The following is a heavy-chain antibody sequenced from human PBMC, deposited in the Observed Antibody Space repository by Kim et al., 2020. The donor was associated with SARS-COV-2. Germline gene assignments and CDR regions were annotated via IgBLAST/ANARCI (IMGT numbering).Heavy chain of an antibody. Sequence: SETLSLTCTVSGASMTSNNHYWAWVRQAPGKGLEWIGSMHFSGTTYYNPSLKSRVATSVDTFNSQFSLELTSVTAADTAVYYCGRQRGLWTEGGPFDGWGQGTLVAVSS. CDR2: MHFSGTT. CDR1: GASMTSNNHY. CDR3: GRQRGLWTEGGPFDG. V-gene: IGHV4-39*01. D-gene: IGHD1-1*01. J-gene: IGHJ4*02.